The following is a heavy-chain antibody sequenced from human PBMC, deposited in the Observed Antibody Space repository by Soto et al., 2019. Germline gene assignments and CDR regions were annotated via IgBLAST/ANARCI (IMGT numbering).Heavy chain of an antibody. CDR2: IIPIFGTV. V-gene: IGHV1-69*13. CDR3: ASMVAAKWYFDY. CDR1: GGTFSSYA. D-gene: IGHD5-12*01. Sequence: SVKVSCKASGGTFSSYAISWVRQAPGQGLEWMGGIIPIFGTVNYAQKFQGRVTITADDSTSTAYVELSSLRSDDTAVYYCASMVAAKWYFDYWGQGPLVTVSS. J-gene: IGHJ4*02.